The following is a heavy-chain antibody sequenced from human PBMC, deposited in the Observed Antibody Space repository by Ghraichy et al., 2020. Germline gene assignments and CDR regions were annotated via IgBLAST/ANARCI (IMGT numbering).Heavy chain of an antibody. CDR1: GFTFSSYG. V-gene: IGHV3-33*01. Sequence: GESLNISCAASGFTFSSYGMHWVRQAPGKGLEWVAVIWYDGSNKYYADSVKGRFTISRDNSKNTLYLQMNSLRAEDTAVYYCARGGGYYDSSGYYYPFDYWGQGTLVTVSS. CDR2: IWYDGSNK. D-gene: IGHD3-22*01. CDR3: ARGGGYYDSSGYYYPFDY. J-gene: IGHJ4*02.